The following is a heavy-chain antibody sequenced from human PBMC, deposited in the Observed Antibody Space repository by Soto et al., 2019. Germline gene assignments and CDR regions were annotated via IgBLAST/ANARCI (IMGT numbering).Heavy chain of an antibody. CDR1: GFTFSSYA. V-gene: IGHV3-23*01. J-gene: IGHJ4*02. D-gene: IGHD2-15*01. CDR3: AKVGELAVGGFDY. CDR2: ISDTGGST. Sequence: EVQLLESGGGLVQPGGSLRLSCAASGFTFSSYAMSWVRQAPGKGLEWVSRISDTGGSTYYADSVKGRSTISRDSSKNTLYLQMNSLRADDTAIYYCAKVGELAVGGFDYWGQGTLVTVSS.